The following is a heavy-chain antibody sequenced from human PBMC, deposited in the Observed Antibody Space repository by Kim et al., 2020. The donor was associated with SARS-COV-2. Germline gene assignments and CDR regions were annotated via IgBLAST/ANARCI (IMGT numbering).Heavy chain of an antibody. D-gene: IGHD5-12*01. Sequence: SETLSLTCTVSGGSISSSSYYWGWIRQPPGKGLEWNGSIYYSGSTYYNPSLKSRVTISADTSKNQFSLKLSSVTAADTAVYYCASLAQVGIVATIFRRPNMDVWGQGTTVTVSS. V-gene: IGHV4-39*01. CDR3: ASLAQVGIVATIFRRPNMDV. CDR1: GGSISSSSYY. CDR2: IYYSGST. J-gene: IGHJ6*02.